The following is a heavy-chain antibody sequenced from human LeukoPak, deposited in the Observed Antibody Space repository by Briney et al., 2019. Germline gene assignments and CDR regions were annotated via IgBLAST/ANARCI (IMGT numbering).Heavy chain of an antibody. CDR2: ISTSGTP. J-gene: IGHJ4*02. V-gene: IGHV4-61*02. CDR1: GDSISSGDYY. CDR3: ARGPY. Sequence: PSETLSLTCTVSGDSISSGDYYWNWIRQPAGKRLEWIGRISTSGTPNYNPSFRGRLTISIDTSKNQFSLNPRSVTAAETGIYYCARGPYWGQGTLVTVSS.